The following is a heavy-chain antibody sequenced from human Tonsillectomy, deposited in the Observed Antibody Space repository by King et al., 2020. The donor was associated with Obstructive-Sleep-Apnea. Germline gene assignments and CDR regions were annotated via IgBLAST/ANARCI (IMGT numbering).Heavy chain of an antibody. CDR1: GITLSDYY. J-gene: IGHJ3*01. CDR2: ISSSNTGSTI. Sequence: VQLVESGGGLVKPGGSLRLSCAGSGITLSDYYMSWIRQAPGKGLEWVAYISSSNTGSTIYYSDSLKGRFAISRDNAKNSVYLQMNSLTAEDTAVYYFARRVAFDVWGQGTTVIVSS. V-gene: IGHV3-11*01. CDR3: ARRVAFDV.